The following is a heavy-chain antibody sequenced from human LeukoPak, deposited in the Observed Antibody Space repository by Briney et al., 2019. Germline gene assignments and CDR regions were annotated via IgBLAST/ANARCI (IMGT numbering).Heavy chain of an antibody. CDR1: GFTFSSYG. Sequence: GRSLRLSCAASGFTFSSYGMHWVRQAPGKGLEWVSAISGSGGSTYYADSVKGRFTISRDNSKNTLYLQMNSLRAEDTAVYYCAKVAVAGSYYYYGMDVWGQGTTVTVSS. CDR2: ISGSGGST. D-gene: IGHD3-10*01. J-gene: IGHJ6*02. CDR3: AKVAVAGSYYYYGMDV. V-gene: IGHV3-23*01.